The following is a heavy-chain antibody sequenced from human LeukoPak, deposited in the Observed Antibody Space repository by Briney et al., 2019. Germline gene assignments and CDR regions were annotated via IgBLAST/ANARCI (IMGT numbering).Heavy chain of an antibody. CDR2: IKPSGGST. J-gene: IGHJ4*02. D-gene: IGHD5-18*01. V-gene: IGHV1-46*01. CDR1: GYSFTSYY. Sequence: ASVKVSCKASGYSFTSYYMHSVRQAPGQGLEWMGIIKPSGGSTSYAQKFQGRVTMTRDTSTSTVYMELSSLRSEDTAVYYCARDRDSYGIFDYWGQGTLVTVSS. CDR3: ARDRDSYGIFDY.